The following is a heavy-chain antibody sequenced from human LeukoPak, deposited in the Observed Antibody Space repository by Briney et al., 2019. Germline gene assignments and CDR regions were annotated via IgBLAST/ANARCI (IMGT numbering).Heavy chain of an antibody. V-gene: IGHV4-59*01. CDR1: GGSISSYY. J-gene: IGHJ4*02. Sequence: SETLSLACTVSGGSISSYYWSWIRQPPGKGLEWIGYIYYSGSTNYNPSLKSRVTISVDTSKNQFSLKLSSVTAADTAVYYCARAITRPLYYFDYWGQGTLVTVSS. CDR2: IYYSGST. CDR3: ARAITRPLYYFDY.